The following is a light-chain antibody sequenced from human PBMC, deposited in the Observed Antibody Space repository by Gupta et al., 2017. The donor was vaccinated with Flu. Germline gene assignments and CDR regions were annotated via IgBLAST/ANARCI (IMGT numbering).Light chain of an antibody. J-gene: IGKJ2*01. Sequence: DIQMTQSPSVLSASVGDRVTITCRASQSINTWLAWYQQKPGKAPNLLMYKASTLENAVPSRFSGSGSGTEFTLTISILQPEDFATYYCQQDSNSSYTFGQGTKLDIK. CDR2: KAS. CDR3: QQDSNSSYT. CDR1: QSINTW. V-gene: IGKV1-5*03.